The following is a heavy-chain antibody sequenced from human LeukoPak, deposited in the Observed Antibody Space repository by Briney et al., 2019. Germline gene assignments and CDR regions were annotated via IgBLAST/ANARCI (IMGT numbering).Heavy chain of an antibody. CDR1: GGSFSGYY. J-gene: IGHJ4*02. D-gene: IGHD3-16*01. V-gene: IGHV4-34*01. CDR2: INHSGST. Sequence: SETLSLTCAVYGGSFSGYYWSWIRQPPGKGLEWIGEINHSGSTNYNPSLKSRVTISVDTSKNQFSLKLSSVTAADTAVYYCARDVGRLDYWGQGTLVTVSS. CDR3: ARDVGRLDY.